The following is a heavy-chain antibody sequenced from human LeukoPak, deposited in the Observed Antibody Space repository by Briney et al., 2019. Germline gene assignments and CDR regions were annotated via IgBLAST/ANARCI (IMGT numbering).Heavy chain of an antibody. CDR1: GYTFTGYY. V-gene: IGHV1-2*02. D-gene: IGHD4-11*01. CDR2: INPNGGGT. Sequence: ASVNVSCKASGYTFTGYYIHWVRQAPGQRLEWMGWINPNGGGTNYAQKFQGRVTMTRDTSISTAYMELSRLRSDDTAVYYCARSADYSNQHNDYWGQGTLVTVSS. CDR3: ARSADYSNQHNDY. J-gene: IGHJ4*02.